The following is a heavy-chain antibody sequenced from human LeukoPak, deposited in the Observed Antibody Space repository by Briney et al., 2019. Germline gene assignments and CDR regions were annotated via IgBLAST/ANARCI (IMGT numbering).Heavy chain of an antibody. D-gene: IGHD3-22*01. Sequence: ASVKVSCKASGYTFSSNAINWVRQAPGQGLEWMGWIDTNTGDPTYAQGFTGQFVFSLDTSVSTAYLQISSLKAEDTAEYFCARGYDSSGYFSDWGQGTLVTVSS. CDR2: IDTNTGDP. J-gene: IGHJ4*02. CDR3: ARGYDSSGYFSD. V-gene: IGHV7-4-1*02. CDR1: GYTFSSNA.